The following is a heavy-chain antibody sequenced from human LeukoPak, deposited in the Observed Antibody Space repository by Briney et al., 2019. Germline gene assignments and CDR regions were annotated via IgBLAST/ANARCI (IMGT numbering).Heavy chain of an antibody. CDR2: ISSRSDAI. J-gene: IGHJ4*02. CDR1: GFTFSGYS. D-gene: IGHD4-17*01. Sequence: PGGSLRLSCAASGFTFSGYSMNWVRQAPGKGLEWVSFISSRSDAIYYADSVKGRFTISRDNAKNSLYLQMNSLRAGDTAVYYCARVGMTTSSNWGQGTLVTVSS. CDR3: ARVGMTTSSN. V-gene: IGHV3-48*04.